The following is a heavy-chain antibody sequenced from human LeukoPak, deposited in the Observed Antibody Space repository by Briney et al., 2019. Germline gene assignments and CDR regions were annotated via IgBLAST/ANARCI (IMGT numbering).Heavy chain of an antibody. CDR3: ARALLSGSYTGDY. Sequence: GASVKVSCKASGYTFTGYYMHWVRQAPGQGLEWMGWINPNSGGTNYAQKFQGRVTMTRNTSISTAYMELSRLRSDDTAVYYCARALLSGSYTGDYWGQGTLVTVSS. CDR2: INPNSGGT. V-gene: IGHV1-2*02. CDR1: GYTFTGYY. J-gene: IGHJ4*02. D-gene: IGHD1-26*01.